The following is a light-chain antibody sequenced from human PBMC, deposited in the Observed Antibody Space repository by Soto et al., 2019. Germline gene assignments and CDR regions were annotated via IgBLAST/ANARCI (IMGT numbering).Light chain of an antibody. CDR3: QQYGNWPPWT. CDR1: QSVFSN. V-gene: IGKV3-15*01. CDR2: GAS. Sequence: EIVMTQSPAILPVSPGERATLSCRASQSVFSNLAWYQQKPGQAPRLLIYGASTRATGISARFSGGGSGTEFTLVISSLQSEDFAVYYCQQYGNWPPWTFGQGTKVEIK. J-gene: IGKJ1*01.